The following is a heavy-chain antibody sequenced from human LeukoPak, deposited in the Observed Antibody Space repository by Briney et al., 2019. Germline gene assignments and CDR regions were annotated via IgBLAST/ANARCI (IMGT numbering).Heavy chain of an antibody. D-gene: IGHD6-19*01. Sequence: SWSLSLTCTVSGGYISSYGWSWIWQPAGKGRKWIGRIYTSGSTTYNPSLKSRVTLSVDTSKNQFSLKVTSVTAADTAVYYCARGPHSSGWYSFDYWGQGTLVTVTS. J-gene: IGHJ4*02. CDR2: IYTSGST. CDR1: GGYISSYG. V-gene: IGHV4-4*07. CDR3: ARGPHSSGWYSFDY.